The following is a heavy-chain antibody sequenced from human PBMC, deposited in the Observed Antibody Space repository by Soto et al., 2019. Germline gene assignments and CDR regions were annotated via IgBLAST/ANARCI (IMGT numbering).Heavy chain of an antibody. V-gene: IGHV3-21*01. D-gene: IGHD3-22*01. CDR3: ARVMYYYDSSGYPY. Sequence: EVQLVESGGGLAKLGGPLRLSCAASGFPFSSYSMNWVRQAPGKGLGGVSSISSSSSYIYYADSVKGRFTISRDNAKNSRYLQMNSLRAEDTAVYYCARVMYYYDSSGYPYWGQGTLVTVSS. CDR2: ISSSSSYI. J-gene: IGHJ4*02. CDR1: GFPFSSYS.